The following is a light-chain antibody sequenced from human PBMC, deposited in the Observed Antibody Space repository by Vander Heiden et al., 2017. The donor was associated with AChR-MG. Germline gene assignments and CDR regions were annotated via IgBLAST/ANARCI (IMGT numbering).Light chain of an antibody. Sequence: DIQITQSPSTLSASVGDRVTITSRASPSIINWLDWYQQKPGKAPRQLIYTTSSLESGVPSRFSGGGSGTEFTLTISSLQPKEFATYYCQQYKSFPYIFGQGTKLEIK. J-gene: IGKJ2*01. CDR2: TTS. CDR1: PSIINW. V-gene: IGKV1-5*03. CDR3: QQYKSFPYI.